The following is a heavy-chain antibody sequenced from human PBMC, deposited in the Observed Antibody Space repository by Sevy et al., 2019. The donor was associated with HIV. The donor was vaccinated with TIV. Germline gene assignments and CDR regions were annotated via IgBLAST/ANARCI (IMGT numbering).Heavy chain of an antibody. D-gene: IGHD6-19*01. CDR2: IFSSGST. V-gene: IGHV3-66*02. CDR3: VSLFLSYRSGWSYFDY. Sequence: GGSLRLSCAASGFTFSTNAMTWVRQAPGKGLEWVSVIFSSGSTYYADSAKGRFTISRDNSKNTVDLQMNSVRAEDTAVYYCVSLFLSYRSGWSYFDYWGQGTLVTVSS. CDR1: GFTFSTNA. J-gene: IGHJ4*02.